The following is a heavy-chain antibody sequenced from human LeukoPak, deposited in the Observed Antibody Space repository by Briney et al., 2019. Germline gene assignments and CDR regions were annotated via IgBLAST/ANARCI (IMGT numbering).Heavy chain of an antibody. D-gene: IGHD6-13*01. CDR1: GGSISSYY. J-gene: IGHJ5*02. Sequence: SETLSLTCTVSGGSISSYYRSWIRQPPGKGLEWIGYIYYSGSTNYNPSLKSRVTISVDTSKNQFSLKLSSVTAADTAVYFCARAYRSSWYANWFDPWGQGTLVTVSS. CDR3: ARAYRSSWYANWFDP. V-gene: IGHV4-59*08. CDR2: IYYSGST.